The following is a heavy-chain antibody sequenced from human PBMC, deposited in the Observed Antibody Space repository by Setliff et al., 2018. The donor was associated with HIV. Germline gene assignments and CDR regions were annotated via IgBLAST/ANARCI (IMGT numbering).Heavy chain of an antibody. CDR2: IYTSGST. J-gene: IGHJ6*03. Sequence: PSETLSLTCNVSGDSISSYYWSWIRQPAGKGLEWIGRIYTSGSTNYNPSLKSRVTMSVDTSKKQFTLKLNSVTAADTAVYYCARDIGRYYYYMDVWGKGTTVTVSS. CDR1: GDSISSYY. D-gene: IGHD1-20*01. CDR3: ARDIGRYYYYMDV. V-gene: IGHV4-4*07.